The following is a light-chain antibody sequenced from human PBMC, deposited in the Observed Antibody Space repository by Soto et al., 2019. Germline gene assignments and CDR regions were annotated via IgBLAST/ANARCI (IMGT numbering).Light chain of an antibody. V-gene: IGKV1-39*01. Sequence: DIQMTQSPSSLSASVEDRVTITCRASQSINSYLNWYQQKPGKAPKLLIYAASSLQSGVPSRFSGSGSGTYFTLTISSLQPEDFATYYCQQTYSTLFTFGPGTKVDI. CDR2: AAS. J-gene: IGKJ3*01. CDR1: QSINSY. CDR3: QQTYSTLFT.